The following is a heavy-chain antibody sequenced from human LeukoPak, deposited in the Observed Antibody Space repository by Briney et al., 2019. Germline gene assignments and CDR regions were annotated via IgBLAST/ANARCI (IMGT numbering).Heavy chain of an antibody. CDR2: ISGSGGST. Sequence: GGSLRLSCAASGFTFSSYAMSWVRQAPGKGLEWVSAISGSGGSTYYADSVKGGFTISRDNSKNTLHLQMNSLRAEDTAVYYCAKGQNSRGYSRDYWGQGTLVTVSS. CDR1: GFTFSSYA. CDR3: AKGQNSRGYSRDY. J-gene: IGHJ4*02. V-gene: IGHV3-23*01. D-gene: IGHD5-18*01.